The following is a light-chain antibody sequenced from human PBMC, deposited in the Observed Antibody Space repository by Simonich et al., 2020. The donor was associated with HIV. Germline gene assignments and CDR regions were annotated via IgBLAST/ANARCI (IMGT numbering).Light chain of an antibody. J-gene: IGKJ3*01. CDR1: QSVSSTY. CDR3: MQNIQLPPT. Sequence: EIVMTPFPATLSVSPGERATRSCMVSQSVSSTYLARYRQKPGQSPKLLYYEVSNRFSGVPDRVSGSGSGTDFTRKISRVEAEDVGVYYCMQNIQLPPTFGPGTKVDIK. CDR2: EVS. V-gene: IGKV2D-29*02.